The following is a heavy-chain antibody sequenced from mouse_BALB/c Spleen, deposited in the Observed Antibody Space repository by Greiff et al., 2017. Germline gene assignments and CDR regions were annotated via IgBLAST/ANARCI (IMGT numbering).Heavy chain of an antibody. CDR2: ISSGSSTI. Sequence: EVKLVESGGGLVQPGGSRKLSCAASGFTFSSFGMHWVRQAPEKGLEWVAYISSGSSTIYYADTVKGRFTISRDNPKNTLFLQMTSLRSEDTAMYYCARSSYYGSSTVYAMDYWGQGTSVTVSS. D-gene: IGHD1-1*01. J-gene: IGHJ4*01. CDR3: ARSSYYGSSTVYAMDY. V-gene: IGHV5-17*02. CDR1: GFTFSSFG.